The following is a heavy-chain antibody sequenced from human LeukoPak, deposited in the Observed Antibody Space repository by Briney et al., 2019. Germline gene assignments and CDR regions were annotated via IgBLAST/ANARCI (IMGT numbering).Heavy chain of an antibody. J-gene: IGHJ4*02. D-gene: IGHD5-12*01. Sequence: SETLSLTCTVSGDSISSTSCYWGWSRQPPGQGLEWIGNIYRDGSTWYNPSLESRVSLSIDTSRNEFSLKLTSVTAADRAVYYCARGLYSGYDYITFDYWGQGTLVTASS. V-gene: IGHV4-39*07. CDR2: IYRDGST. CDR3: ARGLYSGYDYITFDY. CDR1: GDSISSTSCY.